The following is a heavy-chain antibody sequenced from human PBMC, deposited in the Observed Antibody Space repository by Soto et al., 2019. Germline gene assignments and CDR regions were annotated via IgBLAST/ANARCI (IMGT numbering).Heavy chain of an antibody. D-gene: IGHD2-8*02. Sequence: ASVKVSCKASGYTFTDYYMHWVRQAPGQGLEWMGWISPNSGGTNYAQKFQGWVTMTRDTSISTAYMELSRLRSDDTAVYYCARSTGSGAAYYYYYGIDVWGQGTTVTVSS. CDR1: GYTFTDYY. V-gene: IGHV1-2*04. CDR2: ISPNSGGT. J-gene: IGHJ6*02. CDR3: ARSTGSGAAYYYYYGIDV.